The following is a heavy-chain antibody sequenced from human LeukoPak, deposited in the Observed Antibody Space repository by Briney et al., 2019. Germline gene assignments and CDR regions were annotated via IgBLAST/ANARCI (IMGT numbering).Heavy chain of an antibody. V-gene: IGHV1-69*13. D-gene: IGHD2-2*01. CDR1: GGTFSSYA. CDR3: ASTDIAVVPAADPPFDY. CDR2: IIPIFGTA. Sequence: SVKVSCKASGGTFSSYAISWVRQAPGQGLEWMGGIIPIFGTANYAQKFQGRVTITADESTSTAYMELSSLRSEDTAVYYCASTDIAVVPAADPPFDYWGQGTLVTVSS. J-gene: IGHJ4*02.